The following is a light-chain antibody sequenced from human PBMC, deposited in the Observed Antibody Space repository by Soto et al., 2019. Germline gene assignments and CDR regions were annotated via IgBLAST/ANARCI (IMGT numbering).Light chain of an antibody. J-gene: IGKJ5*01. CDR2: GAS. CDR3: QQANSFPIT. Sequence: EIQMTQSPSSVSASVGDRVTITCRASQGISTWLAWYQQKAGKAPNLLIYGASNLHSGVPSRFSGSGSGTNFPLTISRLQPEDFATYYCQQANSFPITFGQGTRLEIK. V-gene: IGKV1-12*01. CDR1: QGISTW.